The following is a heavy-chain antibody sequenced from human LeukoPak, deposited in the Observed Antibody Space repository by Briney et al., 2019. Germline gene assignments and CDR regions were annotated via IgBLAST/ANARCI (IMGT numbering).Heavy chain of an antibody. Sequence: SETLSLTCSVPGGSISSITYYWGWIRQPPGKGLEWVGHMYYRGNTFYNPSLKSRVTISVDTSKNQFSLKLRSVTAADTAVYYCARLYGNYQNYFDYWGQGTLVTVSS. CDR2: MYYRGNT. J-gene: IGHJ4*02. V-gene: IGHV4-39*07. D-gene: IGHD1-7*01. CDR3: ARLYGNYQNYFDY. CDR1: GGSISSITYY.